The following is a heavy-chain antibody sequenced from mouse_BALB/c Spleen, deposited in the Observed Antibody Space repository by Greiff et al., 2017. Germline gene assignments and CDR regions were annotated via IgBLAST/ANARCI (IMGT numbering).Heavy chain of an antibody. J-gene: IGHJ4*01. CDR2: ISSGGSYT. CDR3: ARETTGGYYAMDY. Sequence: DVKLVESGGGLVKPGGSLKLSCAASGFTFSSYAMSWVRQSPGKRLEWVAEISSGGSYTYYPDTVTGRFTITRDNAKNTLYLEMSSLRSEDTAMYYCARETTGGYYAMDYWGQGTSVTVSS. CDR1: GFTFSSYA. D-gene: IGHD1-1*01. V-gene: IGHV5-9-4*01.